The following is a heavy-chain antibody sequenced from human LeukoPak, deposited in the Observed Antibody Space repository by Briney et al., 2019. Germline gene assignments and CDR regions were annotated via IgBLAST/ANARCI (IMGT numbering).Heavy chain of an antibody. CDR1: GFTFSSYG. CDR3: AKDPGHGEGY. D-gene: IGHD4-17*01. V-gene: IGHV3-30*18. CDR2: ISYDGSNK. J-gene: IGHJ4*02. Sequence: GGSLRLSCAASGFTFSSYGMHWVRQAPGKGLEWVAVISYDGSNKYYADSVKGRFTISRDNSKNTLYLQMNSLKAEDTAVYYCAKDPGHGEGYWGQGTLVTVSS.